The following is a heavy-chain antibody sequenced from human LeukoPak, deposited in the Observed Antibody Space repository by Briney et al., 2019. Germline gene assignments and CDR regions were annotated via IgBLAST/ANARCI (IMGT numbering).Heavy chain of an antibody. CDR2: IDYSGST. CDR3: ARGRAFDI. V-gene: IGHV4-31*03. J-gene: IGHJ3*02. CDR1: GGSISSGGYY. Sequence: SETLSLTCTVSGGSISSGGYYWSWIRQHPGKGLEWIGYIDYSGSTYYNPSLKSRVTISVDTSKNQFSLKLSSVTATDTAVYYCARGRAFDIWGQGTMVTVSS.